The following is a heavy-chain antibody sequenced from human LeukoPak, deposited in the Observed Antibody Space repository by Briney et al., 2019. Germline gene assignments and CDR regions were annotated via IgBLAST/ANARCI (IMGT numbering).Heavy chain of an antibody. CDR2: IYYSGST. V-gene: IGHV4-59*01. J-gene: IGHJ4*02. Sequence: SETLSLTCIVSGGSITDYYWSWIRQPPGKGLEWIGYIYYSGSTNYNPSLKSRVTISVDTSKNQFSLKLSSVTAADTAVYYCARLRVGAHDYWGQGTLVTVSS. D-gene: IGHD1-26*01. CDR1: GGSITDYY. CDR3: ARLRVGAHDY.